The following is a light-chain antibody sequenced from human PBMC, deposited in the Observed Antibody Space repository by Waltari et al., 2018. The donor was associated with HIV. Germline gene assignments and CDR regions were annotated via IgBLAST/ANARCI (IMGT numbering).Light chain of an antibody. CDR3: QQYDTATPRT. V-gene: IGKV3-20*01. J-gene: IGKJ5*01. CDR2: DSS. CDR1: QSVRNNY. Sequence: EIVLEQSPAVLSCPPWERATLLFRASQSVRNNYLAWYQQKAGQDPRLLIYDSSSRADGSPDRFSGSGSATDYTLTISRLEAEDVAVYYCQQYDTATPRTFGQGTRLEIK.